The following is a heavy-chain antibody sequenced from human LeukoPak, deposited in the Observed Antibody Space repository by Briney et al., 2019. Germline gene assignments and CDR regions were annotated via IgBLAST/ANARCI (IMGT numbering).Heavy chain of an antibody. CDR2: INPNSGGT. D-gene: IGHD1-26*01. Sequence: ASVKVSCKASGYTFTGYYMHWVRQAPGQGLEWMGRINPNSGGTNYAQKFQGRVTMTRDTSTSTVYMELSSLRSEDTAVYYCARAGGLGPTHQTYWYFDLWGRGTLDTVSS. V-gene: IGHV1-2*06. CDR1: GYTFTGYY. J-gene: IGHJ2*01. CDR3: ARAGGLGPTHQTYWYFDL.